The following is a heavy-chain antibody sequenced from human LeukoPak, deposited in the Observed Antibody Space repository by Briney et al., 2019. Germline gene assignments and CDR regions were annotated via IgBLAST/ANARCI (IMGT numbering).Heavy chain of an antibody. CDR1: GFTFSSYA. Sequence: GGSLRLSCAASGFTFSSYAMSWVRQAPGKGLEWVSAISGSGGSTYYADSVKGRFTISRDNSKNTLYLQMNSLRAEDTAVYYCAKKGATYGGYGYWYFDLWGRGTLVTVSS. D-gene: IGHD4-17*01. J-gene: IGHJ2*01. CDR3: AKKGATYGGYGYWYFDL. CDR2: ISGSGGST. V-gene: IGHV3-23*01.